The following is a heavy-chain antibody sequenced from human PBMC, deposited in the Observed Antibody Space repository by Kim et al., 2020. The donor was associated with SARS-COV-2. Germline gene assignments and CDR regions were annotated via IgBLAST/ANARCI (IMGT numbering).Heavy chain of an antibody. J-gene: IGHJ6*03. V-gene: IGHV4-34*01. CDR3: ARALSEEEVRNKYYYYYYMDV. CDR1: GGSFSGYY. D-gene: IGHD3-22*01. CDR2: INHSGST. Sequence: SETLSLTCAVYGGSFSGYYWSWIRQPPGKGLEWIGEINHSGSTNYNPSLKSRVTISVDTSKNQFSLKLSSVTAADTAVYYCARALSEEEVRNKYYYYYYMDVWGKGTTVTVSS.